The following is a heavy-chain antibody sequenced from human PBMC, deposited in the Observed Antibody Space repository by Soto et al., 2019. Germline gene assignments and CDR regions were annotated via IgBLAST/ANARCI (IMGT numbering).Heavy chain of an antibody. CDR3: AKDGREYSSSSNVDY. CDR1: GFTFSSFH. D-gene: IGHD6-6*01. J-gene: IGHJ4*02. Sequence: GGSLRLSCAASGFTFSSFHMHWVRQAPGKGLEWVALISFDGINKYYADSVKGRFTISRDNSKNTLNLEMSSPRDEDTAVYYCAKDGREYSSSSNVDYWGQGTRVTVSS. V-gene: IGHV3-30*18. CDR2: ISFDGINK.